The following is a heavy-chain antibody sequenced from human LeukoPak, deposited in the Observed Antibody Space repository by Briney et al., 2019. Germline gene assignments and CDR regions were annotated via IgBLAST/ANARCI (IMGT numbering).Heavy chain of an antibody. J-gene: IGHJ6*02. V-gene: IGHV3-66*01. CDR2: IYSGGST. Sequence: PGGSLRLSCAASGFTVSSNYMSWVRQAPGKGLEWVSVIYSGGSTYYADPVKGRFTISRDNSKNTLYLQMNSLRADDTAVYYCARDLIITMVRGGGYYYYGMDVWGQGTTVTVSS. CDR1: GFTVSSNY. CDR3: ARDLIITMVRGGGYYYYGMDV. D-gene: IGHD3-10*01.